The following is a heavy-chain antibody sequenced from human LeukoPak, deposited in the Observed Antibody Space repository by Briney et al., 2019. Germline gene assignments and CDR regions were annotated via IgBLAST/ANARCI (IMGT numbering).Heavy chain of an antibody. CDR3: ARDPAAMNYYYGMDV. CDR1: GFTFSSYA. V-gene: IGHV3-30-3*01. CDR2: ISYDGSNK. Sequence: RSGGSLRLSCAASGFTFSSYAMHWVRQAPGKGLVWVAVISYDGSNKYYADSVKGRFTISRDNSKNTLYLQMNSLRAEDTAVYYCARDPAAMNYYYGMDVWGQGTTVTVSS. J-gene: IGHJ6*02. D-gene: IGHD2-2*01.